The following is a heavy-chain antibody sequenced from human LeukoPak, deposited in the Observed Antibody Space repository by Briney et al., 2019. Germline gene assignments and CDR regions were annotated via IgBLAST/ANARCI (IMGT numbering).Heavy chain of an antibody. D-gene: IGHD3-22*01. CDR1: GFTFSNYW. Sequence: GGSLRLSCAASGFTFSNYWMHWVRQAPGKGLEWVSRINTDGTSTIYADSVRGRFTISRDNAKNSLYLQMISLRAEDTAVYYCASSYYYDSSGYYHQNHCFDYWGQGTLVTVSS. V-gene: IGHV3-74*01. CDR3: ASSYYYDSSGYYHQNHCFDY. J-gene: IGHJ4*02. CDR2: INTDGTST.